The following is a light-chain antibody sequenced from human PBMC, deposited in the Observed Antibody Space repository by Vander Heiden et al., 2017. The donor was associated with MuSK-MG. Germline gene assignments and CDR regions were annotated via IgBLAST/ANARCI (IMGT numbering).Light chain of an antibody. Sequence: DILMMQSPSSPSALVGDRSTITCRASGSVRRCLKWYHYKPGKHPPLLIYSASPLQNAVLSSFSASGDVTAFTLTITSLRPEDFATYYGQQSFRSYTFGPGT. CDR1: GSVRRC. CDR3: QQSFRSYT. V-gene: IGKV1-39*01. J-gene: IGKJ2*01. CDR2: SAS.